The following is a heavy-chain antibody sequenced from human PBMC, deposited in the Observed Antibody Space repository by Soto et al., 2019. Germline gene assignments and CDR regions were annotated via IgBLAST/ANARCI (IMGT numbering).Heavy chain of an antibody. CDR1: GGSISSYY. V-gene: IGHV4-59*08. Sequence: SETLTLTCTVSGGSISSYYWSWIRQPPGKGLEWIGYIYYSGSTNYNPSLKSRVTIPVDTSKNQFSLKLSSVTAADTAVYYCARHPGHYDFWSGQEYYFDYWGQGTLVTVSS. CDR2: IYYSGST. CDR3: ARHPGHYDFWSGQEYYFDY. D-gene: IGHD3-3*01. J-gene: IGHJ4*02.